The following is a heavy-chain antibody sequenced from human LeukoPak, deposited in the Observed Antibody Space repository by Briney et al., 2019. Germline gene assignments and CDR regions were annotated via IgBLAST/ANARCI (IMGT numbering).Heavy chain of an antibody. Sequence: GASVKVSCKASGYTFTTYDINWVRQATGQGLEWMGWMNPNSGNTGYTQKFQGRVTMTRNTSISTAYMELSSLRSEDTAVYYCARGRGSGHKENWFDPWGQGTLDTVSS. D-gene: IGHD6-19*01. CDR1: GYTFTTYD. V-gene: IGHV1-8*01. J-gene: IGHJ5*02. CDR2: MNPNSGNT. CDR3: ARGRGSGHKENWFDP.